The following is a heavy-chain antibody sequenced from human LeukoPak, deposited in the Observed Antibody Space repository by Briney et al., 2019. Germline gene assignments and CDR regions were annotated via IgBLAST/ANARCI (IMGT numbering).Heavy chain of an antibody. CDR2: ISSSSSYI. Sequence: PGGSLRLSCAASGFTVRSNYMSWVRQAPGKGLEWVSSISSSSSYIYYADSVKGRFTISRDNAKNSLYLQMNSLRAEDTAVYYCARDAPSCSSTSCYKDEYYFDYWGQGTLVTVSS. J-gene: IGHJ4*02. CDR3: ARDAPSCSSTSCYKDEYYFDY. D-gene: IGHD2-2*01. CDR1: GFTVRSNY. V-gene: IGHV3-21*01.